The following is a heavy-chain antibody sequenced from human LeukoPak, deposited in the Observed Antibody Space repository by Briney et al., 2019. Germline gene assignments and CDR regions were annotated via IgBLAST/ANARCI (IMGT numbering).Heavy chain of an antibody. J-gene: IGHJ4*02. D-gene: IGHD1-26*01. CDR3: TRALGSDY. CDR2: INPNSGGT. V-gene: IGHV1-2*02. CDR1: GYTFTDYY. Sequence: ASVKVSCKASGYTFTDYYMNWVRQAPGQGLEWMGWINPNSGGTNYAQKFQGRVTTTRDTSITTAYMELSSLRSDDTAMYYCTRALGSDYWGQGTLVTVSS.